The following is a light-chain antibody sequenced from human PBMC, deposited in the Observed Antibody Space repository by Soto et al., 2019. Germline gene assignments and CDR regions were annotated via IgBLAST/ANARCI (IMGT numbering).Light chain of an antibody. V-gene: IGKV1-5*01. J-gene: IGKJ5*01. CDR2: DAS. Sequence: PATWAAPLVFLLSLSLRASQTISSWLAWYQQKPGKAPTLLIYDASTLERGVPSRFSGTRSGTEFTLSIDSLQPDDFATYYCQQYHNSSMTFGQGTRLET. CDR3: QQYHNSSMT. CDR1: QTISSW.